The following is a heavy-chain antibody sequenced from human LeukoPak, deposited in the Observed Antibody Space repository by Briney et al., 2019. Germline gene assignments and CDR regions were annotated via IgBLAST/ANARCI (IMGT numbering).Heavy chain of an antibody. CDR2: VSGSGGRT. CDR3: AKAPPYYDSSGPSEY. CDR1: GFTFSNYA. D-gene: IGHD3-22*01. V-gene: IGHV3-23*01. Sequence: PGGSLRLSCAASGFTFSNYAMTWVRQAPGKGLEWVSAVSGSGGRTFYADSVKGRFTISRDNSKNTLYLQINSLGAEDTAVYYCAKAPPYYDSSGPSEYWGQGTLVTVSS. J-gene: IGHJ4*02.